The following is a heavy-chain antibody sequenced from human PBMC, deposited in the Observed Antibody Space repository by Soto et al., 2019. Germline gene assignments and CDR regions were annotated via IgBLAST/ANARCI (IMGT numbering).Heavy chain of an antibody. CDR3: ARGRVVGAYQVRRYFQH. Sequence: PSETLSLTCAVYGGSFSGYYWSWIRQPPGKGLEWIGEINHSGSTNYNPSLKSRVTISVDTSKNQFSLKLSSVTAADTAVYYCARGRVVGAYQVRRYFQHWGQGTLVTVSS. J-gene: IGHJ1*01. CDR2: INHSGST. CDR1: GGSFSGYY. V-gene: IGHV4-34*01. D-gene: IGHD1-26*01.